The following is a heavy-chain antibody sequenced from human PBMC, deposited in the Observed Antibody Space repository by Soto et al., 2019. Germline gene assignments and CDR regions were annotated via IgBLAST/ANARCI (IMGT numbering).Heavy chain of an antibody. CDR2: IGGSGGST. J-gene: IGHJ4*02. D-gene: IGHD5-12*01. Sequence: GGSLRLSCAASGFIFSSYAMSWVRQAPGKGLEWVSAIGGSGGSTYYADSVKGRFTISRDNSKNTLYLQMTSLRAEETAVYYCAKDQSNVGGYEFDYWGQGTLVTVSS. CDR1: GFIFSSYA. CDR3: AKDQSNVGGYEFDY. V-gene: IGHV3-23*01.